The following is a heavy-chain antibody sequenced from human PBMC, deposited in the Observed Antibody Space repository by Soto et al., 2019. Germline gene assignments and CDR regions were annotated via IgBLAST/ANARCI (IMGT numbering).Heavy chain of an antibody. CDR1: GFTFSNAW. D-gene: IGHD3-10*01. CDR3: VKTESDYYGSGSYYYFDY. J-gene: IGHJ4*02. V-gene: IGHV3-64D*09. CDR2: ISSNGGST. Sequence: GGSLRLSCAASGFTFSNAWMSWVRQAPGKGLEYVSAISSNGGSTYYADSVKGRFTISRDNSKNTLYLQMSSLRAEDTAVYYCVKTESDYYGSGSYYYFDYWGQGTLVTVSS.